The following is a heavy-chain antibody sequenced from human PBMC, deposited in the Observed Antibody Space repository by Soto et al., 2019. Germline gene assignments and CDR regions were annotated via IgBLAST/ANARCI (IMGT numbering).Heavy chain of an antibody. V-gene: IGHV1-69*01. D-gene: IGHD6-19*01. J-gene: IGHJ4*02. CDR3: ARCKLGYSSGWYYFDY. CDR2: IIPIFGTA. Sequence: QVQLVQSGAEVKKPGSSVKVSCKASGGTFSSYAISWVRQAPGQGLEWMGGIIPIFGTANYAQKFQGRVTITADESTSTAYMERSSLRPEDTAVYYCARCKLGYSSGWYYFDYWGQGTLVTVSS. CDR1: GGTFSSYA.